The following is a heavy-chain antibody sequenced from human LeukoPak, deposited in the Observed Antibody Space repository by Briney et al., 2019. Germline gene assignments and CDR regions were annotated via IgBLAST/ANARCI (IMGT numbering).Heavy chain of an antibody. CDR2: ISYDGSNK. CDR1: GFTFSSYG. J-gene: IGHJ4*02. V-gene: IGHV3-30*18. D-gene: IGHD6-19*01. CDR3: AKDSSGWYGAPYYFDY. Sequence: GGSLRLSCAASGFTFSSYGMHWVRQAPGKGLEWVAVISYDGSNKYYADSVKGRFTISRDNSKNTPYLQMNSLRAEDTAVYYCAKDSSGWYGAPYYFDYWGQGTLVTVSS.